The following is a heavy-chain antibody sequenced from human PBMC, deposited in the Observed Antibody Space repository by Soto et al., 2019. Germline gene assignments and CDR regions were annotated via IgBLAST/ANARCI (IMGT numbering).Heavy chain of an antibody. Sequence: PRKRLEWIGSIYHSGTTYYNPSLKSRVTISVDPSKNQFSLKLSSVTAADTAVYYCARARAHLVSYFDYWAQGRLVTVS. D-gene: IGHD2-2*01. CDR2: IYHSGTT. J-gene: IGHJ4*02. V-gene: IGHV4-38-2*02. CDR3: ARARAHLVSYFDY.